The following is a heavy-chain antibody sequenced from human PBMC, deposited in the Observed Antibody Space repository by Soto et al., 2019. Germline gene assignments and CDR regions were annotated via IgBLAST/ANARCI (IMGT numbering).Heavy chain of an antibody. CDR3: AHSPLYGEGLYPPGFFDY. Sequence: SAPTLVNPTQTLKLTCTFSGFSLSTRGVGVGWIRQPPGKALEWLALIYWDDDKRYSPSLKSRLTITKDTSKNQVVLTMTNMDPVDTAIYYCAHSPLYGEGLYPPGFFDYWGQGTLVTVS. CDR2: IYWDDDK. D-gene: IGHD4-17*01. CDR1: GFSLSTRGVG. V-gene: IGHV2-5*02. J-gene: IGHJ4*02.